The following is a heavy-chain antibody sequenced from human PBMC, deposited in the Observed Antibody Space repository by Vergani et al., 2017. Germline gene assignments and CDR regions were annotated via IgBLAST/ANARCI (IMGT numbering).Heavy chain of an antibody. J-gene: IGHJ4*02. D-gene: IGHD6-13*01. Sequence: QLQLQESGPGLVKPSETLSLTCPVSGGSISSSSYYWGWIRQPPGKGLEWIGIIYYSGSTYYNPSLKSRVTISVDTSKNQFSLKLSSVTAADTAVYYCARRGIAAPIDYWGQGTLVTVSS. CDR1: GGSISSSSYY. V-gene: IGHV4-39*01. CDR2: IYYSGST. CDR3: ARRGIAAPIDY.